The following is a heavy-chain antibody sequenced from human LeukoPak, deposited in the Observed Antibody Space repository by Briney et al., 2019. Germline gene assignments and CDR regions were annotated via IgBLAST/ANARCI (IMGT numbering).Heavy chain of an antibody. D-gene: IGHD2-2*01. Sequence: ASVKVSCKASGYTFTSYDINWVRQATGQRLEWMGWMNPNSGNTGYAQKFQGRVTMTRNTSISTAYMELSSLRSEDTAVYYCARGSHWRSTSCRDKTWFDPCVQGTLITVPP. V-gene: IGHV1-8*01. CDR1: GYTFTSYD. J-gene: IGHJ5*02. CDR3: ARGSHWRSTSCRDKTWFDP. CDR2: MNPNSGNT.